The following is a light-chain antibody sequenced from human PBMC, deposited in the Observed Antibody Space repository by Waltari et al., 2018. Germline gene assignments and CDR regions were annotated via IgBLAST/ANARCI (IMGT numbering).Light chain of an antibody. CDR2: DTS. CDR3: QQYDNLPYT. J-gene: IGKJ2*01. V-gene: IGKV1-33*01. Sequence: DIQMTQSPSSLSASVGDRVTITCQASQDISNYLNWYQQKPGKAPKLLIYDTSTSETGVPSRFSGSGSGTDFTFTISSLQPEDIATYYCQQYDNLPYTFGQGTKLEIK. CDR1: QDISNY.